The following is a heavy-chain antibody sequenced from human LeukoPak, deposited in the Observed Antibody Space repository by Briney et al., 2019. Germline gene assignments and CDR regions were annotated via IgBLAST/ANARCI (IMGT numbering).Heavy chain of an antibody. CDR3: ASEQLVAF. CDR1: GFTFSSYG. Sequence: PGRSLRLSCAASGFTFSSYGMHWVRQAPGKGLEWVAVISYDGSNKYYADSVKGRFTISRDNSKNTLYLQMNSLSAEDTAVYYCASEQLVAFWGQGTLVTVSS. J-gene: IGHJ4*02. V-gene: IGHV3-30*03. D-gene: IGHD6-13*01. CDR2: ISYDGSNK.